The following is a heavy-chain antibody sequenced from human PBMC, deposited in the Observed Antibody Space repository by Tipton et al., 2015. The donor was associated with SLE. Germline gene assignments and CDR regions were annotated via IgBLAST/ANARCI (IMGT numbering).Heavy chain of an antibody. CDR3: ARGGVGGYDYFDF. CDR2: ISYSGSP. Sequence: TLSLTCAVSGGSISSDDYYWSWVRQYPGKGLEWLGHISYSGSPYFNPSLKSRISLSVDTSRNQFSLKLTSVTAADTAVYYCARGGVGGYDYFDFWGQGALVTVSS. V-gene: IGHV4-31*11. CDR1: GGSISSDDYY. J-gene: IGHJ4*02. D-gene: IGHD5-12*01.